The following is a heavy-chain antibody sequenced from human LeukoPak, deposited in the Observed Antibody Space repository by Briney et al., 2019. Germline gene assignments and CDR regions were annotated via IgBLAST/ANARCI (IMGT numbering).Heavy chain of an antibody. D-gene: IGHD6-13*01. Sequence: GESLKISCKGSGYSFTSYWIGWVRQMPGKGLEWMGIIYPGDSDTRYSPSFQGQVTISADKSISTAYLQWSSLKASDTAMYYCARYLSEQLVRHWFDPWGQGTLVTVSS. CDR2: IYPGDSDT. CDR3: ARYLSEQLVRHWFDP. CDR1: GYSFTSYW. V-gene: IGHV5-51*01. J-gene: IGHJ5*02.